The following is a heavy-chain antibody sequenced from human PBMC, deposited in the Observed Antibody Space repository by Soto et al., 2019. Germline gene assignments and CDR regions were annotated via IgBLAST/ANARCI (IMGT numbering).Heavy chain of an antibody. Sequence: QLQLQESGPGLVKPSETLSLTCTVSGGSISSSSFHWGWIRQPPGKGLEWIGSIYYSGGTYYSPSLKSGVPISVDTSKNQFSLKLSSVTAADTAVYYCARRERAAGTDWWFDPWGQGTLVTVSS. CDR1: GGSISSSSFH. V-gene: IGHV4-39*07. CDR3: ARRERAAGTDWWFDP. J-gene: IGHJ5*02. D-gene: IGHD6-13*01. CDR2: IYYSGGT.